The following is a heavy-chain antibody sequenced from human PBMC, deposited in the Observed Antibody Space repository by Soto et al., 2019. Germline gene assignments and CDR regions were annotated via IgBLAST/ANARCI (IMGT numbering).Heavy chain of an antibody. CDR2: ISYDGSNK. CDR3: AKATPYYYYGMDV. Sequence: GGPLRLSCAASGFTFSSYGMHWVRQAPGKGLEWVAVISYDGSNKYYADSVKGRFTISRDNSKNTLYLQMNSLRAEDTAVYYCAKATPYYYYGMDVWGQGTTVTVSS. J-gene: IGHJ6*02. V-gene: IGHV3-30*18. CDR1: GFTFSSYG.